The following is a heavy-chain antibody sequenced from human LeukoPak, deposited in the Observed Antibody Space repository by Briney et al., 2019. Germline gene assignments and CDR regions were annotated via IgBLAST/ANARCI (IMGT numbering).Heavy chain of an antibody. V-gene: IGHV3-23*01. J-gene: IGHJ3*02. CDR2: ISVSGNT. CDR1: GFTLSSYA. D-gene: IGHD3-22*01. CDR3: AYSMIVTPGAFDI. Sequence: PGGSLRLSCAASGFTLSSYAMSWVRQGPGKGLEWVSAISVSGNTYHADSVKGRFTISRDSSKNTLYLQMNSLRAEDAAVYYCAYSMIVTPGAFDIWGQGTVVTVSS.